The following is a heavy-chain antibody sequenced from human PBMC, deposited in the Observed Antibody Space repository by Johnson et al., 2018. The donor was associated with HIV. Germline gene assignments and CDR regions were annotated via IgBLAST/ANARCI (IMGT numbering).Heavy chain of an antibody. Sequence: QVQLVESGGVVVQPGGSLRLSCAASGFTFSSYGMHWVRQAPGKGLEWVAGTSYDGSNKYYADSVKGRFTISSDTSKNTLYLQMNSLRAEDTAVYYCARDYYDSSAYYYQDVESAFDIWGQGTMVTVSS. CDR2: TSYDGSNK. CDR3: ARDYYDSSAYYYQDVESAFDI. V-gene: IGHV3-30*19. D-gene: IGHD3-22*01. J-gene: IGHJ3*02. CDR1: GFTFSSYG.